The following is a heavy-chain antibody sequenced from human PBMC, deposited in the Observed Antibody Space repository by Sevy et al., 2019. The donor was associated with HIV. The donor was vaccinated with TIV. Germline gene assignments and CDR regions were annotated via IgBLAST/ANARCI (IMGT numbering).Heavy chain of an antibody. Sequence: ASVKVSCKVSGYTLNELSMHWVRQAPGKGLEWMGRFDPEDGETIYAQKFQGRVTMTEDTSTDTAYMELSSLRSEDTAVYYCATAREYYYVSSGYFDYWGQGTLVTVSS. CDR3: ATAREYYYVSSGYFDY. CDR1: GYTLNELS. D-gene: IGHD3-22*01. CDR2: FDPEDGET. V-gene: IGHV1-24*01. J-gene: IGHJ4*02.